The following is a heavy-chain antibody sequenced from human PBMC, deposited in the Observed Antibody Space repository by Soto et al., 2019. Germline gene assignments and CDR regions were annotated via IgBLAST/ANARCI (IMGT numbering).Heavy chain of an antibody. D-gene: IGHD3-10*01. CDR1: GFTFSSYS. CDR2: ISSSSSYI. V-gene: IGHV3-21*01. J-gene: IGHJ6*02. CDR3: ARDLAGVIIDYYYYGMDV. Sequence: GGSLRLSCAASGFTFSSYSMNWVRQAPGKGLEWVSSISSSSSYIYYADSVKGRFTISRDNAKNSLYLQMNSLRAEDTAVYYCARDLAGVIIDYYYYGMDVWGQGTMVTVSS.